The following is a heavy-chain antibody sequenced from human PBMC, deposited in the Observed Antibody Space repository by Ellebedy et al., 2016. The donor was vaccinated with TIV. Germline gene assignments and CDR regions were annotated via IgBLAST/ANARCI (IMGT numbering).Heavy chain of an antibody. J-gene: IGHJ4*02. D-gene: IGHD2-8*01. V-gene: IGHV3-21*01. CDR1: GFTXXSYS. Sequence: GESLKISCAASGFTXXSYSXXWVRXXPGKGLEWVSSISSSGRAIYYADSVKGRFTISRDNAKNSLYLQMDSLRAEDTAVYYCTRKYCTDGFCHFDYWGQGTLVTVSS. CDR3: TRKYCTDGFCHFDY. CDR2: ISSSGRAI.